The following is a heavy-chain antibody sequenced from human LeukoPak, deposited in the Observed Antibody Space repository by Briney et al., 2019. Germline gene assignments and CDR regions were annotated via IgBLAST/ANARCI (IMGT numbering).Heavy chain of an antibody. D-gene: IGHD1-26*01. CDR3: ARVLWGGDYYYMDV. V-gene: IGHV3-21*01. J-gene: IGHJ6*03. CDR1: GFTFSGYT. CDR2: ITTSSSNI. Sequence: PGGSLRLSCAASGFTFSGYTMNWVRQAPGKGLEWVSSITTSSSNIHYADSVKGRFTISRDNAKNSLYLQMNSLRPEDTAVYYCARVLWGGDYYYMDVWGKGTTVTVSS.